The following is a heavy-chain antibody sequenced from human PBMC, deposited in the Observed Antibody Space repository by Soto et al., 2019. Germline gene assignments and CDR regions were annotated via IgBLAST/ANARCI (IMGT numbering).Heavy chain of an antibody. CDR3: ATVMVRGTNYGIDV. D-gene: IGHD3-10*01. Sequence: ASVKVSCKASGYTFTGYYMHWVRQAPGQGLEWMGWINPNSGGTNYAQKFQGWVTMTRDTSISTAYMELSRLRSDDTAVYYCATVMVRGTNYGIDVWGQGTTVTVSS. J-gene: IGHJ6*02. CDR1: GYTFTGYY. V-gene: IGHV1-2*04. CDR2: INPNSGGT.